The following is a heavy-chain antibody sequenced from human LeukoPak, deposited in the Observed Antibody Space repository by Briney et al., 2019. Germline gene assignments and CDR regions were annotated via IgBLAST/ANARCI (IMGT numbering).Heavy chain of an antibody. CDR2: IYYSGST. D-gene: IGHD5-24*01. V-gene: IGHV4-39*01. CDR1: GGSISSSSYY. CDR3: ADGYNSGLVDY. Sequence: SETLSLTCTVSGGSISSSSYYWGWIRQPPGKGLEWIGSIYYSGSTYYNPSLKSRVTISVDTSKNQFSLKLSSVTAAGTAVYYCADGYNSGLVDYWGQGTLVTVSS. J-gene: IGHJ4*02.